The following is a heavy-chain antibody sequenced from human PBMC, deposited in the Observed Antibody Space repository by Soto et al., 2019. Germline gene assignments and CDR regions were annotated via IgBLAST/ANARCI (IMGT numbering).Heavy chain of an antibody. Sequence: QVQLQESGPGLVKPSETLSLTCTVSGGSVSSGSYYWSWIRQPPGKGLEWIGYIYYSGSTNYNPSLKSRVTISVDTSKNQFSLKLSSVTAADTAVYYCVGYYDSSGYGPSFDYWGQGTLVTVSS. CDR2: IYYSGST. CDR1: GGSVSSGSYY. V-gene: IGHV4-61*01. D-gene: IGHD3-22*01. CDR3: VGYYDSSGYGPSFDY. J-gene: IGHJ4*02.